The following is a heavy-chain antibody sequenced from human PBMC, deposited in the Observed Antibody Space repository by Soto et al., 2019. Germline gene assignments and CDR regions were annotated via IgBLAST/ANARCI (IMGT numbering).Heavy chain of an antibody. CDR1: GGTFSSYA. D-gene: IGHD2-2*02. CDR2: IIPIFNST. V-gene: IGHV1-69*06. J-gene: IGHJ4*02. Sequence: WASVKVSCKASGGTFSSYAISWVRQAPGHGLEWLGRIIPIFNSTKYAQSFQGGVTITADKSTSTASLELSSLRSDDTAVYYCAREGRGKKAGYNGLVSLGYWGQGTLVTVS. CDR3: AREGRGKKAGYNGLVSLGY.